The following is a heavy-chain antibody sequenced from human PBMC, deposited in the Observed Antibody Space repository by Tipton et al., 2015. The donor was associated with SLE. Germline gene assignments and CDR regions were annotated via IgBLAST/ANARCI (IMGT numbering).Heavy chain of an antibody. CDR2: IWYDGSNK. CDR3: AKQYYDYIWGSYRPHFDY. D-gene: IGHD3-16*02. Sequence: SLRLSCAASGFTFSSYGMHWVRQAPGKGLEWVAVIWYDGSNKYYADSVKGRFTISRDNSKNTLYLQMNSLRAEDTAVYYCAKQYYDYIWGSYRPHFDYWGQGTLVTVSS. J-gene: IGHJ4*02. CDR1: GFTFSSYG. V-gene: IGHV3-33*06.